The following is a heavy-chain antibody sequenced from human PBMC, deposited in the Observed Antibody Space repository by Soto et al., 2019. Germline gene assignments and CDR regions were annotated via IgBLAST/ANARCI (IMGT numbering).Heavy chain of an antibody. Sequence: EVQLVESGGGLVKPGGSLRLSCAASGFTFSSYSMNWVRQAPGKGLEWVSSISSSGSYIYYADSVKGRFTISRDNAKNSLYLQMNSVRAEDTAVYYCARGGRTYYFDYWGQGTLVTVSS. V-gene: IGHV3-21*01. J-gene: IGHJ4*02. CDR2: ISSSGSYI. CDR3: ARGGRTYYFDY. CDR1: GFTFSSYS.